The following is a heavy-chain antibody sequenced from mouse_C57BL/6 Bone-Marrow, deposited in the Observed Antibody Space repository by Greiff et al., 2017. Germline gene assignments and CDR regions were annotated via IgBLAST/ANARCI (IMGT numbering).Heavy chain of an antibody. V-gene: IGHV2-2*01. D-gene: IGHD2-1*01. CDR3: ARRGDYGNPYAMDY. CDR2: IWSGGST. CDR1: GFSLTSYG. Sequence: VQLQESGPGLVQPSQSLSITCTVSGFSLTSYGVHWVRQSPGKGLEWLGVIWSGGSTDYNAAFISRLSISKDNSKSQVFFKMNSLQADDTAIYYCARRGDYGNPYAMDYWGQGTSVTVSS. J-gene: IGHJ4*01.